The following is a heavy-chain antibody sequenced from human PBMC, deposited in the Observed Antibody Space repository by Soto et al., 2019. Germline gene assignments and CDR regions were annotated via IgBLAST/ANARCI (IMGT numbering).Heavy chain of an antibody. CDR2: IIPIFGTA. J-gene: IGHJ4*02. CDR3: ARDRSGSSGYYHAPIDY. CDR1: GGTFSSYA. V-gene: IGHV1-69*13. Sequence: SVKVSCKASGGTFSSYAISWVRQAPGQGLEWMGGIIPIFGTANYAQKFQGRVTITADESTSTAYMELSSLRSEDTAVYYCARDRSGSSGYYHAPIDYWGQGTLVPVSS. D-gene: IGHD3-22*01.